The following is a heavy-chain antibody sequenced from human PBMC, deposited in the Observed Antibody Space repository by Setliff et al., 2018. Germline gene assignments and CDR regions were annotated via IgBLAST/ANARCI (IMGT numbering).Heavy chain of an antibody. J-gene: IGHJ5*02. D-gene: IGHD2-15*01. Sequence: PSETLSLSCTVSGGSFSNYYWSWIRQLPGKGLEWIAYIYYSGNTYYNPSLKSRVTISVDTSKNQFSLKINSVTAADTAVYYCARGHCSSGECPNYFDPWGQGTQVTVSS. CDR2: IYYSGNT. CDR1: GGSFSNYY. CDR3: ARGHCSSGECPNYFDP. V-gene: IGHV4-59*06.